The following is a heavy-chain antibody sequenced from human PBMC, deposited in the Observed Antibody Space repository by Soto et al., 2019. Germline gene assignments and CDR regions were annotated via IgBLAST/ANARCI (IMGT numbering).Heavy chain of an antibody. D-gene: IGHD5-12*01. V-gene: IGHV3-64*01. CDR3: ARGSDGYSGYDPQEGFDY. CDR2: ISSNGGST. J-gene: IGHJ4*02. CDR1: GFTFSSYA. Sequence: HPGGSLRLSCAASGFTFSSYAMHWVRQAPGKGLEYVSAISSNGGSTYYANSVKGRFTISRGNSKNTLYLQMGSLRAEDMAVYYCARGSDGYSGYDPQEGFDYWGQGTLVTVSS.